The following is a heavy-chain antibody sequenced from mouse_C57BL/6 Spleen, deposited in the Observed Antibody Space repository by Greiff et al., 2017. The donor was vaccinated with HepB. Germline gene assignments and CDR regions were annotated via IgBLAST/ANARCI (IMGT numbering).Heavy chain of an antibody. CDR3: ARNFYYIPWYFDV. Sequence: EVQRVESGGGLVKPGGSLKLSCAASGFTFSDYGMHWVRQAPEKGLEWVAYISSGSSTIYYADTVKGRFTISRDNAKNTLFLQMTSLRSEDTAMYYCARNFYYIPWYFDVWGTGTTVTVSS. CDR1: GFTFSDYG. J-gene: IGHJ1*03. D-gene: IGHD2-12*01. V-gene: IGHV5-17*01. CDR2: ISSGSSTI.